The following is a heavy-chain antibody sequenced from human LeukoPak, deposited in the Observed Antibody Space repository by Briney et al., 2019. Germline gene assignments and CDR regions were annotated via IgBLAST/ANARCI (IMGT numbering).Heavy chain of an antibody. CDR3: AKVLCHDCSSASPL. CDR1: GFTFSSYG. D-gene: IGHD2-2*01. V-gene: IGHV3-30*18. Sequence: GRSLRLSCAASGFTFSSYGMHWVRQAPGKGLEWVAVISYDGSNKYYADSVKGRFTISRDNSKNTLYLQMNSLRAEDTAVYYCAKVLCHDCSSASPLWGQGTLVTVSS. J-gene: IGHJ4*02. CDR2: ISYDGSNK.